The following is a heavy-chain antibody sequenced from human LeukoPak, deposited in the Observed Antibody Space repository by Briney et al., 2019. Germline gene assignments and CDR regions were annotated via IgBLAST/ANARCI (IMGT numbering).Heavy chain of an antibody. J-gene: IGHJ6*02. D-gene: IGHD5-24*01. V-gene: IGHV4-30-2*05. CDR1: GGSISSGGYY. CDR2: IYHSGST. Sequence: PSQTLSLTCTVSGGSISSGGYYWSWIRQPPGKGLEWIGYIYHSGSTYYNPSLKSRVTISVDTSKNQFSLKLSSVTAADTAVYYCAREGRWLQPRGYYYGMDVWGQGTTVTVSS. CDR3: AREGRWLQPRGYYYGMDV.